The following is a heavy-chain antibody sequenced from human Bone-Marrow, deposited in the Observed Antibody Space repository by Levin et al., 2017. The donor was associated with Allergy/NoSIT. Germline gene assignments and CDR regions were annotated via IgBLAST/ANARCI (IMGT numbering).Heavy chain of an antibody. V-gene: IGHV4-39*06. CDR2: VYYSGST. CDR1: GVSITNNDYY. CDR3: AIGQRQQHLDGYRFDP. J-gene: IGHJ5*02. Sequence: SETLSLTCSVSGVSITNNDYYWTWIRQPPGKGLEWIGIVYYSGSTYFNPSLKNRVTMSKDTAQNRFTLNLRSATAADTGVYYCAIGQRQQHLDGYRFDPWGRGTLVTVSS. D-gene: IGHD6-25*01.